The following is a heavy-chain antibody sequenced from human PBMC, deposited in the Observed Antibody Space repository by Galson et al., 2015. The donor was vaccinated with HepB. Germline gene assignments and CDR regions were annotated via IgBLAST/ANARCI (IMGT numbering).Heavy chain of an antibody. CDR1: GFTFSSYG. CDR2: ISYDGSNK. V-gene: IGHV3-30*18. Sequence: SLRLSCAASGFTFSSYGMHWVRQAPGKGLEWVAVISYDGSNKYYADSVKGRFTISRDNSKNTLYLQMNSLRAEDTAVYYCAKERIAARPNYYYYGMDVWGQGTTVTVSS. D-gene: IGHD6-6*01. J-gene: IGHJ6*02. CDR3: AKERIAARPNYYYYGMDV.